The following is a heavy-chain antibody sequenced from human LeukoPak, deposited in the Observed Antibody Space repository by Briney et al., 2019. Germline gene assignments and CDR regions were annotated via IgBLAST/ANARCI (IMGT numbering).Heavy chain of an antibody. D-gene: IGHD3-10*01. CDR3: ARESGDY. V-gene: IGHV4-61*02. J-gene: IGHJ4*02. CDR2: IYNSGRT. CDR1: GGSISSGNYY. Sequence: SETLSLTCTVSGGSISSGNYYWSWNRQPAGKGLEWIGRIYNSGRTYYNPSLKSRVTISLDTSKNQFSLRLSSVTAADTAVYYCARESGDYWGQGTLVTVSS.